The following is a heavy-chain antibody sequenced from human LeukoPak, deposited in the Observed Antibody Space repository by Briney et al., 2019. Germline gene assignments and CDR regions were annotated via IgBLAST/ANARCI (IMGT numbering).Heavy chain of an antibody. CDR3: ARANVLLWFGELSGLASPPDAFDI. J-gene: IGHJ3*02. D-gene: IGHD3-10*01. V-gene: IGHV4-34*01. CDR2: INHSGST. CDR1: GGSFSGYY. Sequence: SETLSLTCAVYGGSFSGYYWSWIRQPPGKGLEWIGEINHSGSTNYNPSLKSRVTISVDTSKNQFSLKLSSVTAADTAAYYCARANVLLWFGELSGLASPPDAFDIWGQGTMVTVSS.